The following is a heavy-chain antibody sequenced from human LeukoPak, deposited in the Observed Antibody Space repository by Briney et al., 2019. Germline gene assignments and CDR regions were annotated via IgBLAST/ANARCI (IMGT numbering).Heavy chain of an antibody. J-gene: IGHJ3*02. CDR2: IYYSGST. Sequence: SEALSLTCTVSGGSISSGDYYWSWIRQPPGKGLEWIGYIYYSGSTYYNPSLKSRVTISVDTSKNQFSPKLSSVTAADTAVYYCARDIDFYYAFDIWGQGTMVTVSS. CDR1: GGSISSGDYY. V-gene: IGHV4-30-4*08. CDR3: ARDIDFYYAFDI. D-gene: IGHD3/OR15-3a*01.